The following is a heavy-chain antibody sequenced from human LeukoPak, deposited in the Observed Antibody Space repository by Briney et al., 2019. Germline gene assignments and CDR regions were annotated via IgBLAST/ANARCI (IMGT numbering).Heavy chain of an antibody. D-gene: IGHD6-19*01. CDR3: AKSSGWQVRDSYYFDY. V-gene: IGHV4-34*01. CDR1: GGSFSGYY. J-gene: IGHJ4*02. Sequence: SSETLSLTCAVYGGSFSGYYWSWIRQPPGKGLEWIGEINHSGSTNYSPSLKSRVTISVDTSKNQFSLKLSSVTAADTAVYYCAKSSGWQVRDSYYFDYWGQGTLVTVSS. CDR2: INHSGST.